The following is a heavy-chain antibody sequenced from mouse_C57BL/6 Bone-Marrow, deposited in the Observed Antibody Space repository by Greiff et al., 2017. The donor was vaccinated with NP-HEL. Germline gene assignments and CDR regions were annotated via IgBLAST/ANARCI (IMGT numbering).Heavy chain of an antibody. D-gene: IGHD1-1*01. Sequence: VQLQQPGAELVKPGASVKLSCKASGYTFTSYWMHWVKQRPGQGLEWIGMIHPNSGSTNYNEKFKSKATLTVDKSSSTAYMKLSSLTSEDSAVYYCARRYYYGSSYRYFDVWGTGTTVTVSS. J-gene: IGHJ1*03. CDR2: IHPNSGST. V-gene: IGHV1-64*01. CDR1: GYTFTSYW. CDR3: ARRYYYGSSYRYFDV.